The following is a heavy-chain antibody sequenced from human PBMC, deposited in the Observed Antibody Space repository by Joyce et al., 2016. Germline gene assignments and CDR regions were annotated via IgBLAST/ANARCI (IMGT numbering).Heavy chain of an antibody. CDR2: IYYRGST. CDR1: GGSISSTSYY. D-gene: IGHD3-10*01. J-gene: IGHJ4*02. CDR3: ARLYGSGSYCLDY. Sequence: QLQLQESGPGQVKPSETLSLICTVSGGSISSTSYYWGWIRQPPGKRLEWIGSIYYRGSTYYTPSLKGRVSISVDTSNNQFSLRLSSVTAADTAMYYCARLYGSGSYCLDYWGQGSLVTVSS. V-gene: IGHV4-39*07.